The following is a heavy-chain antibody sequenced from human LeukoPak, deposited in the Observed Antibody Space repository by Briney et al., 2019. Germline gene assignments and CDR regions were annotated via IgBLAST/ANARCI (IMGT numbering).Heavy chain of an antibody. CDR3: ARDVLSSPRGYSSGWLPFDY. J-gene: IGHJ4*02. Sequence: PGGSLRLSCAASGFTFSSYSMNWVRQAPGKGLEWVSSISSSSSYIYYADSVKGRFTISRDNAKNSLYLQMNSLRAEDTAAYYCARDVLSSPRGYSSGWLPFDYWGQGTLVTVSS. V-gene: IGHV3-21*01. D-gene: IGHD6-19*01. CDR2: ISSSSSYI. CDR1: GFTFSSYS.